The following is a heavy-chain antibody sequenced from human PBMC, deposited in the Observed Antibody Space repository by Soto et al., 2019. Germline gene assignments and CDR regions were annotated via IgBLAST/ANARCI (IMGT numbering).Heavy chain of an antibody. J-gene: IGHJ5*02. Sequence: SETLSLTCTVSGGSISSGGYYWSWIRQHPGKGLEWIGYIYYSGSTYYNPSLKSRVTISVDTSKNQFSLKLSSVTAADTAVYYCARDGTLYYDSSGYPGPNWFDPWGQGTLVTVSS. D-gene: IGHD3-22*01. V-gene: IGHV4-31*03. CDR3: ARDGTLYYDSSGYPGPNWFDP. CDR2: IYYSGST. CDR1: GGSISSGGYY.